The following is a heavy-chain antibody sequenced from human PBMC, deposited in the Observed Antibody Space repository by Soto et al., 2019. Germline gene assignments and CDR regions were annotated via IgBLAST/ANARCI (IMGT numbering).Heavy chain of an antibody. V-gene: IGHV1-69*01. CDR2: IIPIFGTA. CDR1: GGTFSSYA. D-gene: IGHD6-13*01. CDR3: ARDRESSSSWYGRFDP. Sequence: QVQLVQSGAEVKKPGSSVKVSCKASGGTFSSYAISWVRQAPGQGLEWMGGIIPIFGTANYVQKFQGRVTNTADEYTSTAYMELSRLRSEDTAVYYCARDRESSSSWYGRFDPWGQGTLVTVSS. J-gene: IGHJ5*02.